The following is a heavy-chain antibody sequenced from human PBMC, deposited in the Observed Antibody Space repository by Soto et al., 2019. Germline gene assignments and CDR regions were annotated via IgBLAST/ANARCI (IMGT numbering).Heavy chain of an antibody. CDR1: GFTLSIYS. Sequence: GGSLRLSCAASGFTLSIYSMNWVRQAPGKGLEWVPYISSSSGTIYYADSVKGRFTISRDNAKNSLYLQMSSLRAEDTAVYYCARDLYADYVSDYWGQGTLVTVSS. CDR3: ARDLYADYVSDY. J-gene: IGHJ4*02. CDR2: ISSSSGTI. D-gene: IGHD4-17*01. V-gene: IGHV3-48*01.